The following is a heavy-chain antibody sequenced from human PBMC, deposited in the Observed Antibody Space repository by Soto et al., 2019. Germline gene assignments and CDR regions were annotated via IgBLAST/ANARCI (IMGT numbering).Heavy chain of an antibody. J-gene: IGHJ4*02. D-gene: IGHD6-13*01. V-gene: IGHV4-4*02. CDR1: GVSISSDNW. CDR3: ARDQGSHPGD. Sequence: QVQLQESGPGLVRPSGTVSLTCAVSGVSISSDNWWSWVRKPPGKALEWIGEIHHSGSTNYNPSLKSRVTMSVVPSKDLFSLTLNSVPAADTTFYDCARDQGSHPGDWGQGTLVSVSS. CDR2: IHHSGST.